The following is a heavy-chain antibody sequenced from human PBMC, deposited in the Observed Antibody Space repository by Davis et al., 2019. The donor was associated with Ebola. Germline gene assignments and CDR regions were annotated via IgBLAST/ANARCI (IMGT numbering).Heavy chain of an antibody. J-gene: IGHJ4*02. CDR1: GFTFDDYG. CDR3: ARASSSGTYLYYFDY. D-gene: IGHD3-10*01. Sequence: GESLKISCAASGFTFDDYGMNWVRQVPGKGLEWVSGVDWDGDIIAYADSVKGRFTISRDNAKNSLYLQIHSLRAEDTALYHCARASSSGTYLYYFDYWGQGSLVTVSS. V-gene: IGHV3-20*01. CDR2: VDWDGDII.